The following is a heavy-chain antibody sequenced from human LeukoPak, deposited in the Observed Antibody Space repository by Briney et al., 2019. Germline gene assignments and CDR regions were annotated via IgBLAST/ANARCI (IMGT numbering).Heavy chain of an antibody. Sequence: SGTLSLTCAVSSGSISSRGCWTWVRQSPGKGLEWIGEIYYSGSTNYNPSLKNRVTISLDKSKNQFSLKLASVTAADTAMYYCARVCRYYDFWSGYYEPGGWFDPWGQGTLVTVSS. D-gene: IGHD3-3*01. CDR3: ARVCRYYDFWSGYYEPGGWFDP. J-gene: IGHJ5*02. V-gene: IGHV4-4*02. CDR2: IYYSGST. CDR1: SGSISSRGC.